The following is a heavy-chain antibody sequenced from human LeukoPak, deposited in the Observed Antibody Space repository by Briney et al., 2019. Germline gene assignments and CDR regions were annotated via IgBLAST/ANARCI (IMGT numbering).Heavy chain of an antibody. V-gene: IGHV1-46*01. CDR2: IDPSGGHT. J-gene: IGHJ4*02. D-gene: IGHD2-15*01. CDR1: GYTFTSYY. CDR3: ARDPVYCSGGTCSPSGGFDY. Sequence: GASVKVSCKASGYTFTSYYMHWVRQAPGQGLEWMGIIDPSGGHTNYTQKFQGRVTMTRDMSTSTVYMELSSLRSEDTAVYYCARDPVYCSGGTCSPSGGFDYWGQGTLVTVSS.